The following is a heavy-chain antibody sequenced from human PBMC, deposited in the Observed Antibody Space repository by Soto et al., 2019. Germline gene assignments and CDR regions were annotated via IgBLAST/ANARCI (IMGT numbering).Heavy chain of an antibody. D-gene: IGHD5-12*01. V-gene: IGHV3-9*01. Sequence: EVQLIESGGGWVQPGTSLRVSCAASGFTFHEYAMHWVRQAPGKGLEWVSGISSDGDTIAYAVSVQGRLTVFRDNAKNSLYLQMNSLRAEDTALYYCTKGGYDLIYYFGMDVWGQGTTVTVSS. CDR1: GFTFHEYA. J-gene: IGHJ6*02. CDR2: ISSDGDTI. CDR3: TKGGYDLIYYFGMDV.